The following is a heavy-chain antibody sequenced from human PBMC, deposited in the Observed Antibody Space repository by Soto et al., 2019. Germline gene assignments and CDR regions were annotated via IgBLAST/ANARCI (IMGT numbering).Heavy chain of an antibody. CDR3: ARDGGFYYGMDV. CDR2: ISYSGST. J-gene: IGHJ6*02. V-gene: IGHV4-59*01. D-gene: IGHD3-3*01. Sequence: SETLSLACTVSGASITTYYWSWIRQPPGKGLEWIGYISYSGSTDYNPSLKSRVTISVDTSKNQFSLKLSSVTAADTAVYYCARDGGFYYGMDVWGQGTTVTVSS. CDR1: GASITTYY.